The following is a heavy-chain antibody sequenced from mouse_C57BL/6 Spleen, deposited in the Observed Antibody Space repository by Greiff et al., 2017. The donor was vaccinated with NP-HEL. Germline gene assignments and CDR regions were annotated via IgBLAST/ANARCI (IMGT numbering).Heavy chain of an antibody. CDR2: IYPGDGDT. CDR3: ATDCGSTLDY. Sequence: VQLQQSGPELVKPGASVKISCKASGYAFSSSCMNWVKQRPGKGLEWIGRIYPGDGDTIYNGKFKGKATLTADKSSSTAYMQLSRLTSEDSAVCSCATDCGSTLDYWGQGTTLTVSS. CDR1: GYAFSSSC. V-gene: IGHV1-82*01. J-gene: IGHJ2*01. D-gene: IGHD1-1*01.